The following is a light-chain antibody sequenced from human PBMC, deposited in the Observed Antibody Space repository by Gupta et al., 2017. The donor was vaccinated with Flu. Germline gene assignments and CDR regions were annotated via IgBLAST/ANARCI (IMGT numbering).Light chain of an antibody. CDR3: QLEGSSSIT. Sequence: EIVLTQSPGTLSLSPGERATLSCRASQSVSSSYLAWYQQKPGQAPRLLIYGASSSATGILDRFSGSGSGTDFTLTISRLVPEDFAVYYCQLEGSSSITFGQGTRLEIK. CDR1: QSVSSSY. CDR2: GAS. V-gene: IGKV3-20*01. J-gene: IGKJ5*01.